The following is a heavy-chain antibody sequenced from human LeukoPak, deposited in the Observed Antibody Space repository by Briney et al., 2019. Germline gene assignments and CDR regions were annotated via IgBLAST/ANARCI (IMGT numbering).Heavy chain of an antibody. D-gene: IGHD3-10*01. CDR3: AIGGTYGSGS. J-gene: IGHJ4*02. CDR2: INNDGSTT. CDR1: GFTFANTW. Sequence: PGGSLRLSCAASGFTFANTWMHWVRQAPGKGLVWVSLINNDGSTTNYADSVKGRFTISRDNAKNTVYLQMNSLRAEDTAVYYCAIGGTYGSGSWGQETLVTVSS. V-gene: IGHV3-74*01.